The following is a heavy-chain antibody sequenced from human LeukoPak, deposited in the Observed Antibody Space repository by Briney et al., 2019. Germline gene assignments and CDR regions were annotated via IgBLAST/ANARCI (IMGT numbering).Heavy chain of an antibody. CDR2: SIPILGIA. D-gene: IGHD2-21*02. Sequence: SVKVSCKASGGTFSSYAISWVRQAPGQGLEWMGRSIPILGIANYAQKFQGRVTITADKSTSTAYMELSSLRSEDTAVYYCAREADSGGDCPWAYFDYWGQGTLVTVSS. J-gene: IGHJ4*02. CDR1: GGTFSSYA. CDR3: AREADSGGDCPWAYFDY. V-gene: IGHV1-69*04.